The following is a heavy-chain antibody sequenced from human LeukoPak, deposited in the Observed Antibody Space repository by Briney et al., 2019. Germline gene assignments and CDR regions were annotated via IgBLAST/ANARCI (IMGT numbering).Heavy chain of an antibody. CDR2: ISGSGGST. V-gene: IGHV3-23*01. D-gene: IGHD2-2*01. CDR1: GFTFSSYA. Sequence: PGGSLRLSCAASGFTFSSYAMSWVRQAPGKGLEWVSAISGSGGSTYYADSVKGRFTISRDNSKNTLYLQMNSLRAEDTAVYYCAKIRGYCSTASCFLIGAYGMDVWGQGTTVTVSS. CDR3: AKIRGYCSTASCFLIGAYGMDV. J-gene: IGHJ6*02.